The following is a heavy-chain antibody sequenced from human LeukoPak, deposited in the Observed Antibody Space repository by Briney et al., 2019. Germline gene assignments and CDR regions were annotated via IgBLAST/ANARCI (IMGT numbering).Heavy chain of an antibody. CDR1: GFTFSSYA. D-gene: IGHD4-17*01. CDR3: ARATTTVTDGGDY. Sequence: PGGSLRLSCAASGFTFSSYAMHWVRPAPGKGLEWLAVISYDGSNKYYADSVKGRFTISRDNSKNSLYLQMNSLRAEDTAVYYCARATTTVTDGGDYWGQGTLVTVSS. J-gene: IGHJ4*02. CDR2: ISYDGSNK. V-gene: IGHV3-30*04.